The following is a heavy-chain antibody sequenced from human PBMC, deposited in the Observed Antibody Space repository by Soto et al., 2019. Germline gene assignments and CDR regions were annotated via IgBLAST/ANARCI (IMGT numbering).Heavy chain of an antibody. V-gene: IGHV1-18*01. CDR3: ARILYDFWIGYYLSARGYYMDG. CDR1: GYTFTSYG. D-gene: IGHD3-3*01. CDR2: ISAYNGNT. Sequence: ASVKVSCKASGYTFTSYGISWVRQAPGQGLEWMGWISAYNGNTNYAQKLQGRVTMTTDTSTSTAYMELRSLRSDDTAVYYCARILYDFWIGYYLSARGYYMDGWGKGTTVTGSS. J-gene: IGHJ6*03.